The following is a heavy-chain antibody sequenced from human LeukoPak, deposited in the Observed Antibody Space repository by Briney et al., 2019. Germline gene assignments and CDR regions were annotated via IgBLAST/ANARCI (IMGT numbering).Heavy chain of an antibody. CDR2: IHHSGST. Sequence: SETLSLTCSVSSDSITNYYWTWIRQPPGKGLEWIGYIHHSGSTNYNPSLKSRVTISGDTSKMQFSLELSSLTAADTAVYYCARGGTIKNGMDVWGQGTTVTVSS. D-gene: IGHD1-14*01. V-gene: IGHV4-59*01. CDR1: SDSITNYY. CDR3: ARGGTIKNGMDV. J-gene: IGHJ6*02.